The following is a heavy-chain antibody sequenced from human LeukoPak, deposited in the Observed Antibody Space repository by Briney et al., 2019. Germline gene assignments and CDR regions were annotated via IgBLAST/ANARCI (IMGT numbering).Heavy chain of an antibody. Sequence: SETLSLTCTVSGGSVSSGNYFWSWIRQPPGQGLEWIGYIYYSGSTKYNPSLKSRVTISVDTSKNQFSLRLSSVTAADTAVYYCAREVVSTPSYFDSWGQGTLVTVSS. D-gene: IGHD2-15*01. CDR3: AREVVSTPSYFDS. V-gene: IGHV4-61*01. CDR1: GGSVSSGNYF. CDR2: IYYSGST. J-gene: IGHJ4*02.